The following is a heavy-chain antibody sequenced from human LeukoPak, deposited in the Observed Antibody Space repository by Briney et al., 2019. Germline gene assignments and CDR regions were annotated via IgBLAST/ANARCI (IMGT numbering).Heavy chain of an antibody. V-gene: IGHV3-11*01. CDR3: ARYSSGSYYVDY. CDR1: GFIFSDHY. J-gene: IGHJ4*02. Sequence: GGSLRLSCAASGFIFSDHYMSWIRQAPGKGLEWVSYISSLGGTIYYADSVKGRFTISRDNAKDSLYLQMNSLRVEDTAVYYCARYSSGSYYVDYWGQGTLVTVSS. D-gene: IGHD1-26*01. CDR2: ISSLGGTI.